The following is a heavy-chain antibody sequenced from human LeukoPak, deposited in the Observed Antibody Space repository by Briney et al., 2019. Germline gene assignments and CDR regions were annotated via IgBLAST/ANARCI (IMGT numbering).Heavy chain of an antibody. Sequence: ASVKVSCKASGDTFTSYDINWVRQATGQGLEWMGWMNPNSGNTGYAQKFQGRVTMTRNTSISTAYVELSSLRSDDTAVYYCASSGIAVAGIGLDYWGQGTLVTVSS. D-gene: IGHD6-19*01. CDR1: GDTFTSYD. V-gene: IGHV1-8*01. J-gene: IGHJ4*02. CDR3: ASSGIAVAGIGLDY. CDR2: MNPNSGNT.